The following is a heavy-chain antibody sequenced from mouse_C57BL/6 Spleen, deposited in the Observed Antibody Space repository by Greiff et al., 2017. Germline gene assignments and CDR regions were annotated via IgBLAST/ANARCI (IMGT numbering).Heavy chain of an antibody. V-gene: IGHV5-6*01. CDR3: AKHHTNDMDY. CDR2: ISSGGRYT. CDR1: GFTFSSYG. J-gene: IGHJ4*01. Sequence: EVQLVESGGDLVKPGGSLKLSCAASGFTFSSYGMSWVRQTPDKRLEWVAPISSGGRYTYYPNSVKGRCTITRDNAKNTLYRQLSSLKSEDTDIYYGAKHHTNDMDYWGQGTSVTVSS. D-gene: IGHD2-12*01.